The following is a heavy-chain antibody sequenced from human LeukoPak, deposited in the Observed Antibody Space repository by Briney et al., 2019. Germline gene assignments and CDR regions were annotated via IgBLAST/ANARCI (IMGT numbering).Heavy chain of an antibody. J-gene: IGHJ4*02. CDR1: GGSISSGSYY. CDR3: ARARPTRAFDY. Sequence: SQTLSLTCTVSGGSISSGSYYWSWIRQPAGKGREWIGRIYTSGSTNYNPSLKSRVTISVDTSKNQFSLKLSSVTAADTAVYYCARARPTRAFDYWGQGTLVTVSS. V-gene: IGHV4-61*02. D-gene: IGHD3-10*01. CDR2: IYTSGST.